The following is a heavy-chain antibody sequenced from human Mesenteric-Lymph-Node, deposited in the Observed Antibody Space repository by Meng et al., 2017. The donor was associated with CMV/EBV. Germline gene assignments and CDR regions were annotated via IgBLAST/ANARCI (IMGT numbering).Heavy chain of an antibody. Sequence: GESLKISCAASGFTFSSYWMSWVRQAPGKGLEWVANIKQDGSEKYYVDSVKGRFTISRDNAKNSLYLQMNSLRAEDTAVYYCARYCSSTSCYYYGMDVWGQGTTVTVSS. CDR1: GFTFSSYW. J-gene: IGHJ6*02. D-gene: IGHD2-2*01. CDR2: IKQDGSEK. CDR3: ARYCSSTSCYYYGMDV. V-gene: IGHV3-7*01.